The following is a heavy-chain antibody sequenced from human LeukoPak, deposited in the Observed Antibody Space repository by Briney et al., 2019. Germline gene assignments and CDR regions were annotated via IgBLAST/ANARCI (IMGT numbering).Heavy chain of an antibody. CDR3: ARGAIQGSFGGFDY. CDR2: IYTSGST. CDR1: GGSISSGSYY. V-gene: IGHV4-61*02. D-gene: IGHD5-18*01. Sequence: SQTLSLTCTVSGGSISSGSYYWSWLRQPAGQGLEWIGRIYTSGSTNYNPSLKSRVTISVDTSKNQFSLKLSSVTAADTAVYYCARGAIQGSFGGFDYWGQGTLVTVSS. J-gene: IGHJ4*02.